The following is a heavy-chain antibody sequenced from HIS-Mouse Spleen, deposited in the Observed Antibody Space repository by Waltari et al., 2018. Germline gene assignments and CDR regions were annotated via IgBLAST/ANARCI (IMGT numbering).Heavy chain of an antibody. CDR3: ARIAEGYTSGWYAFDY. CDR1: GFSPSTSGMC. J-gene: IGHJ4*02. D-gene: IGHD6-19*01. Sequence: QVTLRESGPALVKPTQTLTLTCTFSGFSPSTSGMCVSWIRQPPGKALEWLARIDWDDDKYYSTSLKTRLTISKDTSKNQVVLTMTNMDPVDTAKYYCARIAEGYTSGWYAFDYWGQGTLVTVSS. CDR2: IDWDDDK. V-gene: IGHV2-70*15.